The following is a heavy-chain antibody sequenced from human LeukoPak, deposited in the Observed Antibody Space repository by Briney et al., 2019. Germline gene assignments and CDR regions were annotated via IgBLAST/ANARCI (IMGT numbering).Heavy chain of an antibody. CDR3: ARGKGGPGSGYYMDV. V-gene: IGHV1-2*02. J-gene: IGHJ6*03. D-gene: IGHD3-10*01. CDR1: GYTFTGYY. Sequence: ASVKVSCKASGYTFTGYYMHWVRQAPGQGLEWMGWINPNSGGTNYAQKFQGRVTMTRDTSISTAYMELSRLRSDDTAVYYCARGKGGPGSGYYMDVWGKGTTVT. CDR2: INPNSGGT.